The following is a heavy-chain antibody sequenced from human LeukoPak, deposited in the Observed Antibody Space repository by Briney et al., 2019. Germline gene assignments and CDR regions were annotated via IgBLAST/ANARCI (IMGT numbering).Heavy chain of an antibody. V-gene: IGHV1-8*01. D-gene: IGHD6-13*01. CDR1: GYTFTSYD. CDR3: ARVRTAAGNAFDI. J-gene: IGHJ3*02. Sequence: ASVKVSCKASGYTFTSYDINWVRQATGQGLEWMGWMNPNSGNTGYAQKFQGRVTMTRNTSISTAYMELSSLRSEDTAVYYCARVRTAAGNAFDIWGQGTMVTVSS. CDR2: MNPNSGNT.